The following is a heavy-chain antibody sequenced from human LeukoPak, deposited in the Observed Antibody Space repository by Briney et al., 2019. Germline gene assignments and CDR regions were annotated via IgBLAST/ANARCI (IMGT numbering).Heavy chain of an antibody. Sequence: SETLSLTCTVSGGSISSYYWSWIRQPPGKGLEWIGYIYYSGSTNYNPSLKSRVTISVDTSKNQFSLKLSSVTAADTAVYYCARSFGYGSGSARFSYWGQGTLVTVSS. CDR3: ARSFGYGSGSARFSY. D-gene: IGHD3-10*01. J-gene: IGHJ4*02. CDR2: IYYSGST. V-gene: IGHV4-59*01. CDR1: GGSISSYY.